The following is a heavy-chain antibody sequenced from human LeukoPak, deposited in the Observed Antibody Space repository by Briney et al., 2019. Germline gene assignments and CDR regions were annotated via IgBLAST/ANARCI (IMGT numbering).Heavy chain of an antibody. CDR1: GYTFTGYY. Sequence: ASVKVSCKASGYTFTGYYMHWVRQAPGQGLEWMGWINPYSGGTNYAQKFQGRVTMTRDTSISTAYMELSRLRSDDTAVYYCARDLKNTMVRGRYMDVWGKGTTVTVSS. CDR2: INPYSGGT. CDR3: ARDLKNTMVRGRYMDV. J-gene: IGHJ6*03. D-gene: IGHD3-10*01. V-gene: IGHV1-2*02.